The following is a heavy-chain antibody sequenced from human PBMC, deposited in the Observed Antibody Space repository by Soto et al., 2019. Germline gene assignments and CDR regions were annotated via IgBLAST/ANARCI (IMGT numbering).Heavy chain of an antibody. CDR3: AKGSRQGGIIVVVVAATLSDAFDI. J-gene: IGHJ3*02. V-gene: IGHV3-23*01. D-gene: IGHD2-15*01. CDR1: GFTFSSYA. CDR2: ISGSGGST. Sequence: GGSLRLSCAASGFTFSSYAMSWVRQAPGKGLEWVSAISGSGGSTYYADSVKGRFTISRDNSKNTLYLQMNSLRAEDTAVYYCAKGSRQGGIIVVVVAATLSDAFDIWGQGTMVTVSS.